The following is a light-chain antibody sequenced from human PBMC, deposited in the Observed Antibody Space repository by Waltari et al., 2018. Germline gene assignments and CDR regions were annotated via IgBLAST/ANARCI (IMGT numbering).Light chain of an antibody. V-gene: IGKV1-5*03. CDR2: EAS. CDR1: ARISNW. CDR3: QQYTSYSPT. Sequence: DIQMTQSPSTLSASVGDRVTITCRASARISNWLAWYQEKPGKTPKLLIYEASKLESGVPSRFSGSGSGTEFTLTISSLQPGDFATYYCQQYTSYSPTFGQGTKVEIK. J-gene: IGKJ1*01.